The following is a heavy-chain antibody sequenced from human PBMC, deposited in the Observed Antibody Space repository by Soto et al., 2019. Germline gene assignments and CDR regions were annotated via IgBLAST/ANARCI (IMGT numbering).Heavy chain of an antibody. CDR2: INPSGSIT. J-gene: IGHJ4*02. Sequence: QVQLVQSGAEVKKPGASVKVSCKTSGYTFTSYYVQWVRQAPGQGLEWMGIINPSGSITNYAQKFQGRVTMNRDTSTSTVYMELTSLRSEDTAVYYCAREGQQLVAFDYWGQGTLVTVSS. V-gene: IGHV1-46*01. CDR3: AREGQQLVAFDY. D-gene: IGHD6-13*01. CDR1: GYTFTSYY.